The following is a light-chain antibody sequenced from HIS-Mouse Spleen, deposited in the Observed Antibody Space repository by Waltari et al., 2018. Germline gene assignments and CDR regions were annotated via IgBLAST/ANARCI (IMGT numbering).Light chain of an antibody. Sequence: EIVMTQSPATLSVSPGERATLHCRASQSVSSNLAWYQQKPGQAPRLLIYGASTRATGIPARFSGSGSGTEFTLTISSLQSEDFAVYYCQQYNNWPPFDLFTFGPGTKVDIK. CDR3: QQYNNWPPFDLFT. CDR1: QSVSSN. CDR2: GAS. J-gene: IGKJ3*01. V-gene: IGKV3-15*01.